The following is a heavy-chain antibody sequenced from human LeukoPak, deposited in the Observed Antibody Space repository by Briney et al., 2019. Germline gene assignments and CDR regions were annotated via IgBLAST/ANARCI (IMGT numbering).Heavy chain of an antibody. Sequence: PGGSLRLSCAASGFTFSSYAMSWVRQAPGKGLEWVSGISGSGGNTYYADSVKGRFTISRDNAKNSLYLQMSSLKVEDAAVYYCARDSPYYFDSSGDYVSDYWGQGALVTVSS. J-gene: IGHJ4*02. CDR1: GFTFSSYA. V-gene: IGHV3-23*01. D-gene: IGHD3-22*01. CDR2: ISGSGGNT. CDR3: ARDSPYYFDSSGDYVSDY.